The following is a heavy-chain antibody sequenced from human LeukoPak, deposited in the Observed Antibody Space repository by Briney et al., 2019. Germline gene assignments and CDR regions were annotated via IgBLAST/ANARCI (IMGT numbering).Heavy chain of an antibody. V-gene: IGHV3-23*01. J-gene: IGHJ4*02. Sequence: GGSLRLSCAASGFTFSNYAMSWVRQAPEKGLEWVSGISGSGGNTNYADSVKGRFTISRDKSKNTLYLQMNSLRAEDTAVYYCAKSTSGWYDFDYWGQGTLVTVSS. D-gene: IGHD6-19*01. CDR1: GFTFSNYA. CDR3: AKSTSGWYDFDY. CDR2: ISGSGGNT.